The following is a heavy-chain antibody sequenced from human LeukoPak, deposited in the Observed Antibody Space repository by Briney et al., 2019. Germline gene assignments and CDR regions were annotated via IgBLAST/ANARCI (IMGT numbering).Heavy chain of an antibody. CDR2: IYYSGST. D-gene: IGHD6-19*01. CDR1: GGSISSSSYY. V-gene: IGHV4-39*01. J-gene: IGHJ4*02. CDR3: ASSGWYLLPGVY. Sequence: SETVSLTCTVSGGSISSSSYYWGWIRQPPGKGLEWIGSIYYSGSTYYNPSLKSRVTISVDTSKNQFSLKLSSVAAADTAVYYCASSGWYLLPGVYWGQGTLVTVSS.